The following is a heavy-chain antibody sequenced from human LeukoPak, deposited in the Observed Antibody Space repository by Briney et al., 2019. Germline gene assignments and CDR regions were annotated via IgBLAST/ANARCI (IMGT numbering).Heavy chain of an antibody. CDR3: ARGGQWLVLHAFDI. Sequence: SETLSLTCAVYGGSFSGYYWSWIRQPPGKGLEWIAYIYYTGSTNYNPSLKSRVTISVDTSKNQFSLKLSSVTAADTAVYYCARGGQWLVLHAFDIWGQGTMVTVSS. V-gene: IGHV4-59*01. J-gene: IGHJ3*02. CDR2: IYYTGST. CDR1: GGSFSGYY. D-gene: IGHD6-19*01.